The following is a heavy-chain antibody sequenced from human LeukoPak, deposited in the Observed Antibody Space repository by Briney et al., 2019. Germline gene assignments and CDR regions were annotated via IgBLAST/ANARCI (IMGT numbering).Heavy chain of an antibody. CDR1: GYTFTNYG. CDR2: ISAYSGNT. J-gene: IGHJ3*02. V-gene: IGHV1-18*01. CDR3: ARDQSVRLLQTSSTYFKHVFAT. Sequence: ASVKVSCKTSGYTFTNYGISWVRQAPGLGLEWMGWISAYSGNTNYAQKVQGRVTMTTDTSTSTAYMELRSLRFDDTAVYYCARDQSVRLLQTSSTYFKHVFATWGQGSMVTVSS. D-gene: IGHD6-13*01.